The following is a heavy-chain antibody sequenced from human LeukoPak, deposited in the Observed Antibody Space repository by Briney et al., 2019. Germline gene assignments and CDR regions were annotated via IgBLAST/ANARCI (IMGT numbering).Heavy chain of an antibody. D-gene: IGHD2/OR15-2a*01. Sequence: GGSLRLSCAASGFTFSSFAMSWVRQAPGKGLEWVSAISGSGGSTYSADSVRGRFTISRDNSWNTLYLQMNSLRAEDTAVYYCAKDFKKSYNSEYWYSDYWGQGTLVTVSS. J-gene: IGHJ4*02. CDR1: GFTFSSFA. V-gene: IGHV3-23*01. CDR3: AKDFKKSYNSEYWYSDY. CDR2: ISGSGGST.